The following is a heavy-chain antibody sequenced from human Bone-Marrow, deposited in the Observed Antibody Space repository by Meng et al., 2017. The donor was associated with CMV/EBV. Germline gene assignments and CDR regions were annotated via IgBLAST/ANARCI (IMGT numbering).Heavy chain of an antibody. CDR3: AREGSSAAARPLDY. J-gene: IGHJ4*02. Sequence: GESLKISCAASGFTFSSYSMNWVRQAPGKGLEWVSSISSSSSNIYHADSVKGRFTISRDNAKNSLYLHMNSLRVEDTAVYYCAREGSSAAARPLDYWGQGTLVTVSS. CDR2: ISSSSSNI. D-gene: IGHD6-6*01. V-gene: IGHV3-21*01. CDR1: GFTFSSYS.